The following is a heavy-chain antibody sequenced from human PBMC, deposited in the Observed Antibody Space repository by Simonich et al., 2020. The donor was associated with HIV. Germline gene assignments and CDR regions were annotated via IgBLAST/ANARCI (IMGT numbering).Heavy chain of an antibody. J-gene: IGHJ3*02. CDR2: ITSTTGGT. CDR3: ARAPGTGAWSYDAFDI. Sequence: QVQLVQSGAEVKKPGASVKVSCKASGYTSTDYYIHWVRQAPGQGLEWLGRITSTTGGTNFAQKFQGRVTMTRTTAISTAYMELSSLTSDDTAVYYCARAPGTGAWSYDAFDIWGQGTMVTVSS. V-gene: IGHV1-2*06. CDR1: GYTSTDYY. D-gene: IGHD7-27*01.